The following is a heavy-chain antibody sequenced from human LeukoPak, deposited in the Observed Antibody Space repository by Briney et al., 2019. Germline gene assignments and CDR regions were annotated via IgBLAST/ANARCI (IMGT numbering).Heavy chain of an antibody. Sequence: GGSLRLSCAASGFTFSNYGMHWVRQAPGRGLDWVAFIRHDGSNDYYADSVKGRFTISRDNSKNTLYLQINSLKAEDTAVYYCARDRGSSSWWIDYWGQGTLVTVSS. V-gene: IGHV3-30*02. CDR3: ARDRGSSSWWIDY. D-gene: IGHD6-13*01. CDR2: IRHDGSND. J-gene: IGHJ4*02. CDR1: GFTFSNYG.